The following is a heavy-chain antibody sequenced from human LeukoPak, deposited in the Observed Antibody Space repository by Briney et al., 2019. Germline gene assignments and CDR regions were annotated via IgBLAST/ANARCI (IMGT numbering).Heavy chain of an antibody. CDR3: ARGYCSSTSCYRDAFDI. J-gene: IGHJ3*02. D-gene: IGHD2-2*02. CDR1: GGSISSGGYY. CDR2: IYNSGGT. V-gene: IGHV4-31*03. Sequence: SETLSLTCTVSGGSISSGGYYWSWIRQHPGKGLEWIGYIYNSGGTYYNPSLKSRVTISVDTSKNQFSLKLSSVTAADTAVYYCARGYCSSTSCYRDAFDIWGQGTLVTVSS.